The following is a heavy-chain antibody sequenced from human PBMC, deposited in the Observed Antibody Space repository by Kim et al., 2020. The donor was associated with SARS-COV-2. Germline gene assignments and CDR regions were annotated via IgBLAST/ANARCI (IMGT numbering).Heavy chain of an antibody. CDR3: ARWDRHCSSTSCYAWTVAGNVQH. V-gene: IGHV4-39*01. D-gene: IGHD2-2*01. CDR1: GGSISSSSYY. CDR2: IYYSGST. J-gene: IGHJ1*01. Sequence: SETLSLTCTVSGGSISSSSYYWGWIRQPPGKGLEWIGSIYYSGSTYYNPSLKSRVTISVDTSKNQFSLKLSSVTAADTAVYYCARWDRHCSSTSCYAWTVAGNVQHWGQGTLVTVSS.